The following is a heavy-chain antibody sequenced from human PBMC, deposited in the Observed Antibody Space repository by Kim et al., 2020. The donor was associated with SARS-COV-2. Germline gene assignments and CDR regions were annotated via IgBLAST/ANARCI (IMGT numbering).Heavy chain of an antibody. Sequence: GGSLRLSCAASGFTFSSYAMSWVRQAPGKGLECVSAISGSGGRTSYTDSVKGRFGISRDNSKNTLYLQMNSLRAEDTAVYYCAKTYYYDGSSYSQDWGQGTLVTVSS. CDR1: GFTFSSYA. V-gene: IGHV3-23*01. CDR3: AKTYYYDGSSYSQD. D-gene: IGHD3-22*01. CDR2: ISGSGGRT. J-gene: IGHJ4*02.